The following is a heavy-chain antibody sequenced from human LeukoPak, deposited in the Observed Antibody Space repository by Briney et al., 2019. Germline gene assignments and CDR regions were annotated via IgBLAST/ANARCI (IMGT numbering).Heavy chain of an antibody. CDR1: GFTFSSYA. J-gene: IGHJ5*02. D-gene: IGHD4-17*01. CDR3: ATSTVTTFPGWFDP. Sequence: GGSLRLSCAASGFTFSSYAMHWVRQAPGKGLEWVAVISYDGSNKYYADSVKGRFTISRDNSKNTLYLQMNSLRAEDTAVYYCATSTVTTFPGWFDPWGQGTLVTVSS. V-gene: IGHV3-30*04. CDR2: ISYDGSNK.